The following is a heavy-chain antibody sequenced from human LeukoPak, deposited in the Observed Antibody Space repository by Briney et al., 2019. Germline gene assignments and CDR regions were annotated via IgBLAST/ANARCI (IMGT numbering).Heavy chain of an antibody. V-gene: IGHV3-21*01. CDR3: ARHDHDYGDYRSGFDP. J-gene: IGHJ5*02. CDR1: GFTFSSYS. D-gene: IGHD4-17*01. Sequence: GGSLRLSCAASGFTFSSYSMNWVRQAPGKGLEWVSSISSSSSYIYYADSVKGRFTISRDNAKNSLYLQMNSLRAEDTAVYYCARHDHDYGDYRSGFDPWGPGNPGHRLL. CDR2: ISSSSSYI.